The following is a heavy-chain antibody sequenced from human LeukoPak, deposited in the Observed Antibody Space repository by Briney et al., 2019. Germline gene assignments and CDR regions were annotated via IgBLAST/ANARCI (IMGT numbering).Heavy chain of an antibody. D-gene: IGHD3-9*01. CDR2: INHSGST. Sequence: PSETLSLTCTVSGGSISGYYWSWIRQPPGKGLEWIGEINHSGSTNYNPSLKSRVTISVDTSKNQFSLKLSSVTAADTAVYYCARRALRYFDWLPPQNWFDPWGQGTLVTVSS. V-gene: IGHV4-34*01. CDR1: GGSISGYY. CDR3: ARRALRYFDWLPPQNWFDP. J-gene: IGHJ5*02.